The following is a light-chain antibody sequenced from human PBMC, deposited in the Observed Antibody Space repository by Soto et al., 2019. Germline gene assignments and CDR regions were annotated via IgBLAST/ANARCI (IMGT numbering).Light chain of an antibody. V-gene: IGLV2-14*01. CDR1: SSDVGSYNH. Sequence: QSVLTQSASVSGSPGQSITISCTGTSSDVGSYNHVSWYQQHPGEVPKLIIFNVNDRPSGVSNRFSGSKSGNTASLTISGIQAEDEADYYCSSFTSSTTYVFGTGTKVTVL. CDR3: SSFTSSTTYV. J-gene: IGLJ1*01. CDR2: NVN.